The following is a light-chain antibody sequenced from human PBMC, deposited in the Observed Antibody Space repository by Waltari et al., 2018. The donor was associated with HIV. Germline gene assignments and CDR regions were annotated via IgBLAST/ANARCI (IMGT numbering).Light chain of an antibody. CDR2: DTE. V-gene: IGLV7-46*02. CDR3: LLSPPSSLRI. Sequence: QAVVTQETSLTVSPGGTVIFTCGSITGPVTKNHYVYWFHQKAGQAPRTLIYDTEKRHSLTPYRFSGCIIGDKAALTLFGAQPDDDGIYYYLLSPPSSLRIFGGGTTLTVL. CDR1: TGPVTKNHY. J-gene: IGLJ2*01.